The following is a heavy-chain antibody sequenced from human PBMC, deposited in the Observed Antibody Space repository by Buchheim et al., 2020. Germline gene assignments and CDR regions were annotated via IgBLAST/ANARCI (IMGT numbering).Heavy chain of an antibody. Sequence: QVQLQESGPGLVKPSETLSLTCTVSGGSVSSDTYLWSWIRQPPGKGLEWIGEINHSGSTNYNPSLKSRVTISVDTSKNQFSLKLSSVTAADTAVYYCASKRYDFWSGYYLDYWGQGTL. D-gene: IGHD3-3*01. V-gene: IGHV4-61*01. CDR3: ASKRYDFWSGYYLDY. CDR1: GGSVSSDTYL. J-gene: IGHJ4*02. CDR2: INHSGST.